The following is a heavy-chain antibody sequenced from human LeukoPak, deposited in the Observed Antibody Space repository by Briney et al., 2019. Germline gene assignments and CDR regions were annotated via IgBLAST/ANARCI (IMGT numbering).Heavy chain of an antibody. CDR1: GFTFSSYA. CDR3: AREVAAAGTSHFDS. CDR2: ITGNGVGT. Sequence: GGSLRLSCSASGFTFSSYAMNWVRQVPGKGLEYVSAITGNGVGTYYADSVKGRFSISRDNSKNTLYLQMNSLRAEDTAVYTCAREVAAAGTSHFDSWGQGTLVTVSS. V-gene: IGHV3-64*04. D-gene: IGHD6-13*01. J-gene: IGHJ4*02.